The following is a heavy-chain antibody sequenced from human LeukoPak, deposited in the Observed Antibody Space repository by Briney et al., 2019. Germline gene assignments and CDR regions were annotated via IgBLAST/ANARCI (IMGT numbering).Heavy chain of an antibody. CDR1: GYTFTGYY. CDR2: INPSSGGT. V-gene: IGHV1-2*02. Sequence: ASVKVSFKTSGYTFTGYYIHWVRQASGQGLEWVAWINPSSGGTKYSQQFQGRVTLTRDTSISTAYMELSRLTSDDTAVYYCARGHSDIWYSLGHWGQGTLVTVSA. CDR3: ARGHSDIWYSLGH. J-gene: IGHJ4*02. D-gene: IGHD1-26*01.